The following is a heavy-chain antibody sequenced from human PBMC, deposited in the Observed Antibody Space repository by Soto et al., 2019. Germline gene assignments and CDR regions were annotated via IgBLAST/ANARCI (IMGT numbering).Heavy chain of an antibody. CDR2: IRSKTFGGET. J-gene: IGHJ6*02. Sequence: GGSLRLSCTPSGFTLGDVAMSWFRQAPGKGLEWVGFIRSKTFGGETQYAASVQGRFTISREESKNIAYLEINSLRTEDTAVYYCTKIQGGYCSSTSCHEDYYYYYGMDVWGQGTTVTVSS. CDR3: TKIQGGYCSSTSCHEDYYYYYGMDV. D-gene: IGHD2-2*01. CDR1: GFTLGDVA. V-gene: IGHV3-49*03.